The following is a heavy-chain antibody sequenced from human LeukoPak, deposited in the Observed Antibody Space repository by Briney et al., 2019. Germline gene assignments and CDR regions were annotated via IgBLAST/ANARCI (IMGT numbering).Heavy chain of an antibody. CDR3: ARSYSSSLYDY. CDR2: IYYSGST. V-gene: IGHV4-30-4*08. D-gene: IGHD6-13*01. J-gene: IGHJ4*02. CDR1: GGSISSGDYY. Sequence: SETLSLTCTVSGGSISSGDYYWSWIRQPPGKGLERIGYIYYSGSTYYNPSLKSRVTISVDRSKNRFSLKLSSVTAADTAVYYCARSYSSSLYDYWGQGTLVTVSS.